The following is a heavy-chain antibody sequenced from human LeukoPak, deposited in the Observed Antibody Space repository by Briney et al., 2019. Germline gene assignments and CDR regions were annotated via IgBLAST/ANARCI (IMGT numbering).Heavy chain of an antibody. J-gene: IGHJ5*02. CDR3: ARELRSNWFDP. CDR1: GGSISSYY. Sequence: SETLSLTCTVSGGSISSYYWSWIRQPPGKGLEWIGYIYYSGSTNYNPFLKSRVTISVDTSKNQFSLKLSSVTAADTAVYYCARELRSNWFDPWGQGTLVTVSS. CDR2: IYYSGST. V-gene: IGHV4-59*01.